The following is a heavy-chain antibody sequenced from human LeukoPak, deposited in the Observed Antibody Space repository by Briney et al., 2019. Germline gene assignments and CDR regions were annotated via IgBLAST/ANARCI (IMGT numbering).Heavy chain of an antibody. D-gene: IGHD6-19*01. V-gene: IGHV3-53*05. Sequence: GGSLRLSCAASDFTVSTDYMRWVRQAPGKGLEWVSVIYRGGGTYYADSVKGRFTISRDTSKNTLFLQMNSLRTDDTAVYYCARDGASGRVKFDLWGRGTLVTVSS. J-gene: IGHJ2*01. CDR3: ARDGASGRVKFDL. CDR2: IYRGGGT. CDR1: DFTVSTDY.